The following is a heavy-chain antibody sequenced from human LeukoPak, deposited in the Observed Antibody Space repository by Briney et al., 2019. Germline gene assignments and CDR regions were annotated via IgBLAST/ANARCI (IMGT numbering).Heavy chain of an antibody. Sequence: GSLRLSCAASGFTFSSYARSWIRQPPGKGLEWIGEINHRGSTNYNPSLKSRVTISVGTSKNQFSLKLSSVTAADTAVYYCARGVRGNDSSGYYEYFDYWGQGTLVTVSS. V-gene: IGHV4-34*01. D-gene: IGHD3-22*01. CDR1: GFTFSSYA. J-gene: IGHJ4*02. CDR3: ARGVRGNDSSGYYEYFDY. CDR2: INHRGST.